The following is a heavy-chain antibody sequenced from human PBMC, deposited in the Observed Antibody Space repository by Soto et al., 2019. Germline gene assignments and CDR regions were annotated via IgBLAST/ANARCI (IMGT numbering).Heavy chain of an antibody. CDR1: GFTFSSYG. CDR3: AKVTGYCSSSSCSRDYYYYYGLDV. J-gene: IGHJ6*02. D-gene: IGHD2-15*01. V-gene: IGHV3-30*18. CDR2: ISYDGGNK. Sequence: QVQLVESGGGVVQPGRSLRLSCAASGFTFSSYGMHWVRQAPGKGLEWVAVISYDGGNKYYGESVKGRFTISRDNPKNTLYLQMNSLRPEDTAVYYCAKVTGYCSSSSCSRDYYYYYGLDVWGQGTTVTVSS.